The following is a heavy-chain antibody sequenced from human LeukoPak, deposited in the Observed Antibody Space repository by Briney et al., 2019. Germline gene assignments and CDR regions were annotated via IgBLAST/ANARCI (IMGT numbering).Heavy chain of an antibody. V-gene: IGHV5-51*01. Sequence: GESLQISCQGSGSRFTNYWIGWVRQLPGKGLEWMGIIYPGDSDTRYSPSFQGQVTISADKSISTAYLQWSSLKASDTAMYYCARRQYSSGWVDYWGQGTLVTVSS. CDR3: ARRQYSSGWVDY. D-gene: IGHD6-19*01. J-gene: IGHJ4*02. CDR2: IYPGDSDT. CDR1: GSRFTNYW.